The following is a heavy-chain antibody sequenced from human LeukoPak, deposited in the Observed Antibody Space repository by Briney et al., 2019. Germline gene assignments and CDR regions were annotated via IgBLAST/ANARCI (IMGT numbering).Heavy chain of an antibody. CDR1: GFTFSSYA. CDR2: ISGSGGST. V-gene: IGHV3-23*01. J-gene: IGHJ6*03. Sequence: GGSLRLSCAASGFTFSSYAMSWVRQAPGKGLEWVSAISGSGGSTYYADSVKGRFTISRDSSKNTLYLQMNSLRAEDTAVYYCAKDENYYDSSGYYYYYYMDVWGKGTTVTVSS. CDR3: AKDENYYDSSGYYYYYYMDV. D-gene: IGHD3-22*01.